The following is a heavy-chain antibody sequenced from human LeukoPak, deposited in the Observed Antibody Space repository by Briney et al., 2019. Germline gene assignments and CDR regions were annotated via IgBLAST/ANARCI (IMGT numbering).Heavy chain of an antibody. V-gene: IGHV4-31*03. CDR3: ARHLPVAGERGFDY. CDR2: IYYSGST. J-gene: IGHJ4*02. Sequence: SETLSLTCTVSGGSISSGGYYWSWIRQHPGKGLEWIGYIYYSGSTYYNPSLKSRVTISVDTSKNQFSLKLSSVTAADTAVYYCARHLPVAGERGFDYWGQGTLVTVSS. CDR1: GGSISSGGYY. D-gene: IGHD6-19*01.